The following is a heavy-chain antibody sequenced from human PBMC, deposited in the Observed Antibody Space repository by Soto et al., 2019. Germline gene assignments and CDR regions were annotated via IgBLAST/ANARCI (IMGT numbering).Heavy chain of an antibody. Sequence: SETLSLTCTVSGGSISSGGYYWNWIRQHPGKGLEWIGYTYYSGNTYYNPSLNSRVTISVDTSKNQFSLKLSSVTAADTAVYYCATAGGIAAPYYFDYWGQGTLVTVSS. CDR3: ATAGGIAAPYYFDY. J-gene: IGHJ4*02. D-gene: IGHD6-13*01. V-gene: IGHV4-31*03. CDR1: GGSISSGGYY. CDR2: TYYSGNT.